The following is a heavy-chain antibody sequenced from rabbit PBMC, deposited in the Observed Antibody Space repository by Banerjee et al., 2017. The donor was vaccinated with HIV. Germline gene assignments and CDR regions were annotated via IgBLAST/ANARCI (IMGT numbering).Heavy chain of an antibody. CDR2: IYGGKGST. CDR3: ARPGVAGYGL. Sequence: QLKETGGGLVQPGGSLTLSCKASGFDISSYSIGWVRQAPGKGLEWIGIIYGGKGSTDYASWVNGRFTISSDNAQHTVDLQMNSLTAADTATYFCARPGVAGYGLWGQGTLVTVS. J-gene: IGHJ6*01. V-gene: IGHV1S7*01. CDR1: GFDISSYS. D-gene: IGHD6-1*01.